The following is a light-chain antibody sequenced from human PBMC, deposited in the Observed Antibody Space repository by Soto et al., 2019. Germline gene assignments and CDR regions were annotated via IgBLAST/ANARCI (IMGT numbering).Light chain of an antibody. CDR3: QTWGTGIHVV. J-gene: IGLJ2*01. Sequence: QLVLPQSPSASASLGASVKLTCTLSSGHSRFAIAWHQQQPEKGPRYLMKVKSDGSHSKADGIPGRFSGSSSGTERYLTISSLQSEDEADYYCQTWGTGIHVVFGGGTQLTVL. V-gene: IGLV4-69*01. CDR2: VKSDGSH. CDR1: SGHSRFA.